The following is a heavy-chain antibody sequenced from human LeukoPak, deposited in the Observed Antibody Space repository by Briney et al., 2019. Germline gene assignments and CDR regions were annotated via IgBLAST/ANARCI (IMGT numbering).Heavy chain of an antibody. Sequence: PGGSLRLSCAASGFTFSNAWMNWVRQAPGKGLVWVSHISSDESSTTYADSVKGRFTISRDNRKNTLYLQMNSLRVEDTAMYYCTRNPDGRNWFDPWGQGTLVTVSS. D-gene: IGHD1-14*01. V-gene: IGHV3-74*01. J-gene: IGHJ5*02. CDR3: TRNPDGRNWFDP. CDR2: ISSDESST. CDR1: GFTFSNAW.